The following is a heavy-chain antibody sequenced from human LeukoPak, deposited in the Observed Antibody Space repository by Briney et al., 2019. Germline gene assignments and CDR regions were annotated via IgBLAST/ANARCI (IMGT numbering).Heavy chain of an antibody. CDR1: GGSFSGYY. D-gene: IGHD6-19*01. CDR3: ARDSSSGWYLGAFDI. Sequence: SETLSLTCAVYGGSFSGYYWTWIRQPPGKGLEWIGEINLSGSTNYNPSLKSRVTMSVDTSKNQFSLKLSSVTAADTAVYYCARDSSSGWYLGAFDIWGQGTMVTVSS. CDR2: INLSGST. V-gene: IGHV4-34*01. J-gene: IGHJ3*02.